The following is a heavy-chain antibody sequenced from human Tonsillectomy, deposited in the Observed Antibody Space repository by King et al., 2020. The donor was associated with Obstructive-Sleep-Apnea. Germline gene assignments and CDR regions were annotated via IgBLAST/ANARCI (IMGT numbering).Heavy chain of an antibody. CDR2: ISYDGSRK. J-gene: IGHJ6*02. CDR3: AKEMIAAAATGGMDV. D-gene: IGHD6-13*01. Sequence: VQLVESGGGVVQPGRSLRLSYAASGFTFSSYGMHWVRQAPGKGLEWVAVISYDGSRKYYADSVKGRFTISRDNSKNTLYLQMNSLRPEDTAVFYCAKEMIAAAATGGMDVWGQGTTVTVSS. CDR1: GFTFSSYG. V-gene: IGHV3-30*18.